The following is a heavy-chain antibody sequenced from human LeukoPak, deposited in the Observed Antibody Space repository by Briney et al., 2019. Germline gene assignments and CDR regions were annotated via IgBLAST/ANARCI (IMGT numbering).Heavy chain of an antibody. V-gene: IGHV5-51*01. J-gene: IGHJ3*02. CDR1: GYSFTSYW. D-gene: IGHD3-9*01. CDR2: IYPGDSDT. CDR3: ATPLGDYDILTGQASAFDI. Sequence: GESLKISCKGSGYSFTSYWIGWVRPMPGKGRGWMGIIYPGDSDTRYSPSFQGQVTISADKSISTAYLQWSSLKASDTAMYYCATPLGDYDILTGQASAFDIWGQGTMVTVSS.